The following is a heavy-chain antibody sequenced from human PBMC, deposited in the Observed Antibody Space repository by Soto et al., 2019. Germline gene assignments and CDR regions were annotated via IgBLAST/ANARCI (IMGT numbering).Heavy chain of an antibody. CDR3: ARYRREAVAGYTLDN. J-gene: IGHJ4*02. CDR1: DGSSVGLG. V-gene: IGHV4-59*11. CDR2: VYNSGST. D-gene: IGHD6-13*01. Sequence: SVTLALTCSVVDGSSVGLGGRWILQQQGKGLEWIGYVYNSGSTNYNPSLKSRVTISEDTSKSQFSLKVNSMTAADTAVYYCARYRREAVAGYTLDNRGQGILVTGSS.